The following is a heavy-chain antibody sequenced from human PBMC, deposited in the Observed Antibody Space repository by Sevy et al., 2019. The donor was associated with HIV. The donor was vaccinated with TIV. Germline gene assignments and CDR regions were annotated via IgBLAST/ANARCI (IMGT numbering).Heavy chain of an antibody. J-gene: IGHJ4*02. CDR2: INWNGGST. CDR1: GFTFDDYG. D-gene: IGHD2-21*02. V-gene: IGHV3-20*04. Sequence: GGSLRLSCAASGFTFDDYGMSWVRQVPGKGLELVSSINWNGGSTSYTDFVKGRFTISRDNAKNSLFLQVNSLRAEDTALYYCAREKSCGGACYYFDYWGQGVLVTVSS. CDR3: AREKSCGGACYYFDY.